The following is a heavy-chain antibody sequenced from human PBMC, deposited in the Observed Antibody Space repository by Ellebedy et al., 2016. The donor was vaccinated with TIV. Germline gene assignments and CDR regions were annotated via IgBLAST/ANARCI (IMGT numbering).Heavy chain of an antibody. CDR1: GFAVSTMY. D-gene: IGHD3-22*01. CDR3: ARGYNDYDSGPLDL. CDR2: IYSDEST. Sequence: GGSLRLSCAASGFAVSTMYMYWVRQSPGKGLEWVSVIYSDESTYYTDSVKGSFTFSRDSSKNTLYLQMNSLRADDTAVYYCARGYNDYDSGPLDLWGQGTQVTVSS. V-gene: IGHV3-66*01. J-gene: IGHJ5*02.